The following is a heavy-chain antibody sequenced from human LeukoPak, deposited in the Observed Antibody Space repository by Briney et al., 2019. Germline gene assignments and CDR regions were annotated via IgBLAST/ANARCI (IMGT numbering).Heavy chain of an antibody. CDR1: GGSVSRGSYY. CDR3: ARSSNWFDP. Sequence: SETLSLTCTVSGGSVSRGSYYWSWIRQPPGKGLEWIGYIYYSRSTNYNPSLKSRVTISVDRSKNQFSLKLSSVTAADTAVYCCARSSNWFDPWGQGTLVTVSS. J-gene: IGHJ5*02. D-gene: IGHD6-6*01. V-gene: IGHV4-61*01. CDR2: IYYSRST.